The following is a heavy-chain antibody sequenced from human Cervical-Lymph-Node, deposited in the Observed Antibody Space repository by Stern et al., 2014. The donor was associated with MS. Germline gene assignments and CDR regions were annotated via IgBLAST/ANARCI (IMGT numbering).Heavy chain of an antibody. V-gene: IGHV1-69*06. CDR2: NLRPVGTT. D-gene: IGHD3-10*01. Sequence: QVQLVQSGADVKKPGSSVRVSCKASGGVSWLRQAPGQGLEWMGGNLRPVGTTHYAQRFQGRLTITEDTAANTTFMELSSLRSDDTAVYYCATGSGDNWFDPWGQGTLVSVSS. CDR3: ATGSGDNWFDP. CDR1: GG. J-gene: IGHJ5*02.